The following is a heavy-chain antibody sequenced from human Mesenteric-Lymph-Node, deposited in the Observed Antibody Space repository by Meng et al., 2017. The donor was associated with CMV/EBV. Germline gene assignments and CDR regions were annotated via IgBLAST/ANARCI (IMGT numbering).Heavy chain of an antibody. CDR1: GFTSTNYW. CDR2: IRYDGSNK. CDR3: ATTPSSTGLGY. J-gene: IGHJ4*02. D-gene: IGHD2-2*01. Sequence: GGSLRLSCAASGFTSTNYWMTWVRQAPGKGLEWVAFIRYDGSNKYYADSVKGRFTISRDNSKNTLYLQMNSMRAEDTAVHYCATTPSSTGLGYWGQGTLVTVSS. V-gene: IGHV3-30*02.